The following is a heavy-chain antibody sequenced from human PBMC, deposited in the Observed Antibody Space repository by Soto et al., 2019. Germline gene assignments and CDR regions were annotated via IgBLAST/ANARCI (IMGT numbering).Heavy chain of an antibody. CDR3: ARASRGYSSGWAWFDP. Sequence: QVQLVQSGAEVKKPGSSVKVSCKASGGTFSSYTISWVRQAPGQGLEWLGRIIPILGIANYAQKFQGRVTITADKSTSTAYMELSSLRSEDTAVYYCARASRGYSSGWAWFDPWGQGTLVTVSS. D-gene: IGHD6-19*01. CDR1: GGTFSSYT. J-gene: IGHJ5*02. V-gene: IGHV1-69*02. CDR2: IIPILGIA.